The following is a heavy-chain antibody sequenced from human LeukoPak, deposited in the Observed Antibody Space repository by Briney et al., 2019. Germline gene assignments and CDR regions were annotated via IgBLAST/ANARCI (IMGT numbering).Heavy chain of an antibody. J-gene: IGHJ4*02. D-gene: IGHD3-22*01. CDR3: GRGPFYYDID. CDR1: GYLFTTYG. CDR2: ISGYSGKT. Sequence: GASVKVSCKTSGYLFTTYGISWVRQAPGQGLEWMGWISGYSGKTNYAQKLQDRVTMTTDTSTNTAYMELRSLRSDDMAVYYCGRGPFYYDIDWGQGTLITVSS. V-gene: IGHV1-18*03.